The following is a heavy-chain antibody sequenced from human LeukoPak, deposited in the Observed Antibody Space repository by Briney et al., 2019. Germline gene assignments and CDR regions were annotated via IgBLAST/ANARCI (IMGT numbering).Heavy chain of an antibody. CDR3: ARHGYYDFDY. V-gene: IGHV3-7*01. Sequence: GGSLRLSCAASGFTFSRHWMSWVRQAPGKGLEWVANIKEDGSENYYVDSVKGRFTISRDNAKNSLYLQMNSLRAEGTAVYYCARHGYYDFDYWGQGTLVTVSS. CDR1: GFTFSRHW. CDR2: IKEDGSEN. J-gene: IGHJ4*02. D-gene: IGHD3-22*01.